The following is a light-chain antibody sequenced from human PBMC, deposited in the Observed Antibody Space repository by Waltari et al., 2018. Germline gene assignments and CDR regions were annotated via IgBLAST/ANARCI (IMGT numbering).Light chain of an antibody. Sequence: EIVLTQSPGTLSLSPGERATLSCRASQSVSRFLAWYQQKPGQDPRLLISDASSRATGIPDRFSGSGSGTDCSLTISRLEPEDFAVYYCQKYGSLPATFGQGTKVEIK. CDR2: DAS. J-gene: IGKJ1*01. V-gene: IGKV3-20*01. CDR3: QKYGSLPAT. CDR1: QSVSRF.